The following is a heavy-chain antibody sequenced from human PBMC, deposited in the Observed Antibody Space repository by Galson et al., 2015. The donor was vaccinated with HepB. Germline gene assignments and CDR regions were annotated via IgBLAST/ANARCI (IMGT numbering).Heavy chain of an antibody. Sequence: SVKVSCKASGYTFSSYSITWVRQAPGQGLEWVGWISPHNRYTNYAQNFQGRVTMTTDTSTNTAYMELRSLRSDDTAIYYCARGAVVVAVGATGNNWFDPRGRGTLVTVSS. V-gene: IGHV1-18*01. CDR1: GYTFSSYS. J-gene: IGHJ5*02. CDR3: ARGAVVVAVGATGNNWFDP. D-gene: IGHD2-15*01. CDR2: ISPHNRYT.